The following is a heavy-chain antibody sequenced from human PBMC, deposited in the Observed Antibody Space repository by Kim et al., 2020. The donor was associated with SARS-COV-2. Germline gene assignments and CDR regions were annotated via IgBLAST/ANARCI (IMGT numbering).Heavy chain of an antibody. J-gene: IGHJ3*02. Sequence: SETLSLTCTVSGGSISSGDYYWSWIRQPPGKGLEWIGYIYYSGSTYYNPSLKSRVTISVDTSKNQFSLKLSSVTAADTAVYYCARGALWFGVADAFDIWGQGTMVTVSS. CDR3: ARGALWFGVADAFDI. CDR2: IYYSGST. CDR1: GGSISSGDYY. D-gene: IGHD3-10*01. V-gene: IGHV4-30-4*01.